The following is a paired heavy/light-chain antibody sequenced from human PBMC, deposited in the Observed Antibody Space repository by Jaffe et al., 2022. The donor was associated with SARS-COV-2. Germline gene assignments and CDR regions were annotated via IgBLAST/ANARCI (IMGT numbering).Light chain of an antibody. J-gene: IGLJ2*01. CDR3: SSYAGSNNFNVV. Sequence: QSALTQPPSASGSPGQSVTISCTGTSSDVGGYNYVSWYQQHPGKAPKLMIYEVSKRPSGVPDRFSGSKSGNTASLTVSGLQAEDEADYYCSSYAGSNNFNVVFGGGTKLTVL. V-gene: IGLV2-8*01. CDR1: SSDVGGYNY. CDR2: EVS.
Heavy chain of an antibody. Sequence: EVQLVQSGAEVKKPGESLKISCKSSGFSFTSNWIGWVRQMPGKGLEWMGIIYPGDSDTRYSPAFQGQVTISADKSISTAYLQWSSLKASDTAMYYCARAKCSSTTCYGGDYWGQGTLVTVSS. J-gene: IGHJ4*02. CDR3: ARAKCSSTTCYGGDY. D-gene: IGHD2-2*01. CDR2: IYPGDSDT. CDR1: GFSFTSNW. V-gene: IGHV5-51*01.